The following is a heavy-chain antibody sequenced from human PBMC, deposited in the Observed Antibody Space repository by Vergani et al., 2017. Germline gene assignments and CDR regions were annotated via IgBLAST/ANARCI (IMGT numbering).Heavy chain of an antibody. CDR1: GFTFSAYY. D-gene: IGHD2-15*01. CDR2: ISSSSSYK. Sequence: VQLLESGGGLVQPGGSLRLSCAASGFTFSAYYMSWIRQAPGKGLEWVSYISSSSSYKNYADSVKGRVTISRDNAKNSLYLQMNSLRAEVTAVYYCARDHEVVVAAAYYYYGMDVWGQGTTVTVSS. CDR3: ARDHEVVVAAAYYYYGMDV. V-gene: IGHV3-11*05. J-gene: IGHJ6*02.